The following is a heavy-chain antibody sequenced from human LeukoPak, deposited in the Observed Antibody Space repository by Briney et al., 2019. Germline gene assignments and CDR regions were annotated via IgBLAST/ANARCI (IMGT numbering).Heavy chain of an antibody. D-gene: IGHD4-17*01. J-gene: IGHJ3*02. CDR3: ARDPMTTVTTGAFDI. Sequence: GRSLRLSCAASGFTFSSYAMHWVRQAPGKGLEWVAVISYDGSNKYYADSAKGRFTISRDNSKNTLYLQMNSLRAEDTAVYYCARDPMTTVTTGAFDIWGQGTMVTVSS. CDR2: ISYDGSNK. V-gene: IGHV3-30-3*01. CDR1: GFTFSSYA.